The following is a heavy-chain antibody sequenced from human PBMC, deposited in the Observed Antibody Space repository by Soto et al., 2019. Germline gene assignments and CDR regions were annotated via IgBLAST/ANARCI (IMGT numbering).Heavy chain of an antibody. CDR1: GVSFSNYA. D-gene: IGHD2-21*01. Sequence: PGGSLRLSCAASGVSFSNYAMNWVRQAPGKGLEWVSGISGGGGGTYYADSVKGRFIISRDNSKNTVYLQMNSLRAEDTAFYYCATLPPRIVVTLLPIPTWGQGIQVTVSS. V-gene: IGHV3-23*01. CDR2: ISGGGGGT. CDR3: ATLPPRIVVTLLPIPT. J-gene: IGHJ5*02.